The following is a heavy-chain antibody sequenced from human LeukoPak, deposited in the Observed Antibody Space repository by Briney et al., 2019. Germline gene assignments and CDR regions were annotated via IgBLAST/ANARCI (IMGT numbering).Heavy chain of an antibody. V-gene: IGHV1-8*01. Sequence: ASVKVSCKASGYTFTSYGINWVRQATGQGLEWMGWMNPNSGNTGYAQKFQGRVTMTRNTSISTAYMELSSLRSEDTAVYYCARGTRHYYGSGSTNYGMDVWGQGTTVTVSS. CDR2: MNPNSGNT. CDR3: ARGTRHYYGSGSTNYGMDV. J-gene: IGHJ6*02. D-gene: IGHD3-10*01. CDR1: GYTFTSYG.